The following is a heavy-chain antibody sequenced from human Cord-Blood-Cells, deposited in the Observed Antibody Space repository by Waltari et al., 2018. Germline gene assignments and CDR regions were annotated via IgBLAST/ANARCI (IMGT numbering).Heavy chain of an antibody. CDR1: GFTFSSYG. V-gene: IGHV3-30*18. D-gene: IGHD2-2*01. Sequence: QVQLVESGGGVVQPGRSLRLSCAASGFTFSSYGMHWVRQAPGKGLEWVAVISYDGSNKYYADSVKGRFTISRDNSKNTLYLQMNSLRAEDTAVYYCAKDLVVVVPAAIVGMDVWDQGP. CDR2: ISYDGSNK. CDR3: AKDLVVVVPAAIVGMDV. J-gene: IGHJ6*02.